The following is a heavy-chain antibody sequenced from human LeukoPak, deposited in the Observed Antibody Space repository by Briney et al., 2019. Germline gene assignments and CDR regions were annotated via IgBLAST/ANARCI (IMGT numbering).Heavy chain of an antibody. V-gene: IGHV4-39*01. CDR1: GGSISSSSYY. J-gene: IGHJ4*02. Sequence: PSETLSLTCTVSGGSISSSSYYWGWIRQPPGKGLEWIGSIYYSGSTYYNPSLKSRVTISVDTSKNQFSLKLSSVTAPDTAVYYCVRHGTQKYVADYWGQGTLVTVSS. CDR2: IYYSGST. CDR3: VRHGTQKYVADY. D-gene: IGHD1-1*01.